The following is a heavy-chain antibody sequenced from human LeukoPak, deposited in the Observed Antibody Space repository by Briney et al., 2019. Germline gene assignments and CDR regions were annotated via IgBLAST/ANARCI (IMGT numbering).Heavy chain of an antibody. J-gene: IGHJ3*02. V-gene: IGHV3-23*01. CDR3: AKSEPPPRYYYDSSGDAFDI. CDR1: GFSFSNYW. CDR2: ISGSGGST. Sequence: AGGSLRLSCAASGFSFSNYWMTWVRQAPGKGLEWVSAISGSGGSTYYADSVKGRFTISRDNSENTLYLQMNSLRAEDTAVYYCAKSEPPPRYYYDSSGDAFDIWGQGTMVTVSS. D-gene: IGHD3-22*01.